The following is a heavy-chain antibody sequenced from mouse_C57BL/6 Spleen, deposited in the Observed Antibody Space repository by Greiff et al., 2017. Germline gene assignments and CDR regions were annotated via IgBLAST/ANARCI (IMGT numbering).Heavy chain of an antibody. D-gene: IGHD1-1*01. V-gene: IGHV5-17*01. Sequence: EVKVVESGGGLVKPGGSLKLSCAASGFTFSDYGMHWVRQAPEKGLEWVAYISSGSSTIYYADTVKGRFTISRANAKNTLFLQMASLRSEDTAMYDCARHDYGTDAYYFDYWGQGTTLTVSS. CDR2: ISSGSSTI. CDR3: ARHDYGTDAYYFDY. J-gene: IGHJ2*01. CDR1: GFTFSDYG.